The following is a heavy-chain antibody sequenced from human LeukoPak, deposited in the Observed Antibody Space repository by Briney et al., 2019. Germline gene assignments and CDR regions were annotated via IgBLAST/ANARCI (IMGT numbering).Heavy chain of an antibody. Sequence: ASVKDSCKASGYTFTNYAMNWVRQAPGQGLEWMGWINTNTGNPTYAQGFTGRFVFSLDTSVSTAYLQISSLKAEDTAVYYCATQVKERQWLHYFDYWGQGTLVTVSS. D-gene: IGHD6-19*01. CDR2: INTNTGNP. CDR1: GYTFTNYA. J-gene: IGHJ4*02. CDR3: ATQVKERQWLHYFDY. V-gene: IGHV7-4-1*02.